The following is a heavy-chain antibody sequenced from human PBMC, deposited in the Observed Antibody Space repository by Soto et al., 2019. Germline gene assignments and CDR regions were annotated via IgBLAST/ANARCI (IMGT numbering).Heavy chain of an antibody. Sequence: QVQLVESGGGVVQPGRSLRLSCAASGFTFSSYGMHWVRQAPGKGLEWVAVISYDGSNKYYADSVKGRVTISKDNSKNTLYLQMNRLRAEDTAVYYCAKPPALGDCYYYGMDVWGQGTTVTVSS. CDR1: GFTFSSYG. V-gene: IGHV3-30*18. J-gene: IGHJ6*02. CDR2: ISYDGSNK. CDR3: AKPPALGDCYYYGMDV.